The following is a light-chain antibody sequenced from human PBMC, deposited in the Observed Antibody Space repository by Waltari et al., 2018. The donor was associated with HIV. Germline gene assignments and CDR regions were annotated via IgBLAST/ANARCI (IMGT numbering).Light chain of an antibody. V-gene: IGKV3-15*01. CDR3: QQYKNWPPT. Sequence: EIVMTQSPATLSVSPGERATLSCRAIQSLSNPNVAWYPQKPGQAPRLLIHGASSRATGIPARFSGSGSGTEFTVTITSLQSGDSALYYCQQYKNWPPTSGQGAKLEIK. CDR1: QSLSNPN. CDR2: GAS. J-gene: IGKJ2*01.